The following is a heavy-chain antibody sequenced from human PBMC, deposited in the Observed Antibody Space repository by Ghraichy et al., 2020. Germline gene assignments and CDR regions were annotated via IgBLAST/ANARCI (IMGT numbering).Heavy chain of an antibody. Sequence: ESLNISCTVSGGSISSYYWSWIRQPPGKGLEWIGYIYYSGSTNYNPSLKSRVTISVDTSKNQFSLKLSSVTAADTAVYYCARGFMVRYWGQGTLVTVSS. CDR3: ARGFMVRY. CDR2: IYYSGST. V-gene: IGHV4-59*01. D-gene: IGHD6-13*01. J-gene: IGHJ4*02. CDR1: GGSISSYY.